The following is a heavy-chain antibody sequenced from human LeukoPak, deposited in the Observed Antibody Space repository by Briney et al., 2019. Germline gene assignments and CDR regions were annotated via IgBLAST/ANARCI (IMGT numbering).Heavy chain of an antibody. CDR3: ARGWRNFYY. J-gene: IGHJ4*02. V-gene: IGHV4-34*01. CDR1: GGSFSGYY. Sequence: SETLSLTCAVYGGSFSGYYWSWIRQPPGKGLEWIGEINHSGSTNYNPSLKSRVTISVDTSKNQFSLKLSSVTAADTAVYYCARGWRNFYYWGQGTLVTVSS. CDR2: INHSGST.